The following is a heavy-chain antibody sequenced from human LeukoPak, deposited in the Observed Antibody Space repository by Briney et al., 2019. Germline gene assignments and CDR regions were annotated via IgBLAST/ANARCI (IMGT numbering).Heavy chain of an antibody. CDR3: ARGVWAMVRGVTIFDY. D-gene: IGHD3-10*01. Sequence: ASVKVSCKASGGTFSSYAISWVRQAPGQGLEWMGGIIPIFGTANYAQKFQGRVTITADESTSTAYMELCSLRSEDTAVYYCARGVWAMVRGVTIFDYWGQGTLVTVSS. J-gene: IGHJ4*02. CDR1: GGTFSSYA. V-gene: IGHV1-69*13. CDR2: IIPIFGTA.